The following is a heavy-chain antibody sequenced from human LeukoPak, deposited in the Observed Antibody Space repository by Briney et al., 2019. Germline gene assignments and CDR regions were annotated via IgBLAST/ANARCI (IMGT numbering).Heavy chain of an antibody. CDR3: ARWDGYNYPFDY. CDR2: IYYSGST. J-gene: IGHJ4*02. V-gene: IGHV4-59*01. Sequence: SESLSLTWTVSGDSISSYYWSWIRQPPGKGLEWIGYIYYSGSTYYNPSLKSRVTISVDTSKNQFSLKLSSVTAADTAVYYCARWDGYNYPFDYWGQGTLVTVSS. CDR1: GDSISSYY. D-gene: IGHD5-24*01.